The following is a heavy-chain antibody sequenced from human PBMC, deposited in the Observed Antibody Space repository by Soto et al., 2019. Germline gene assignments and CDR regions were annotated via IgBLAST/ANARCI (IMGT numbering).Heavy chain of an antibody. D-gene: IGHD4-17*01. Sequence: QVTLKESGPVLVKPTETLTLTCTVSGFSLSNARMGVSWIRQPPGKALEWLAHIFSNDEKSYNTSLKTSITISKDTAKSQVVLTMTNMDPVDTATYYCARIDYGDYALNIWFDPWCQVTLVTVSS. V-gene: IGHV2-26*01. J-gene: IGHJ5*02. CDR2: IFSNDEK. CDR3: ARIDYGDYALNIWFDP. CDR1: GFSLSNARMG.